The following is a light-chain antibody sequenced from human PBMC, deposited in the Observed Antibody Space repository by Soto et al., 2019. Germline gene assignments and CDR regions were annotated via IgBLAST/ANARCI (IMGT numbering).Light chain of an antibody. V-gene: IGKV3-11*01. CDR3: QQRRNWGLYT. CDR1: QSVSRY. CDR2: GVS. J-gene: IGKJ2*01. Sequence: EIVLTQSPATLSLSPGERATLSCRASQSVSRYLAWFQQKPGQAPRLLIYGVSNRATGIPARFSGSGSGTDLTLTSSSLEPEDFAVYYCQQRRNWGLYTFGQGTKLEIK.